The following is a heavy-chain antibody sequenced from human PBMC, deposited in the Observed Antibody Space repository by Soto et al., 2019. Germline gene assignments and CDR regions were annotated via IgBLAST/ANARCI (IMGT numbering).Heavy chain of an antibody. D-gene: IGHD6-13*01. CDR1: GGTFSSYA. CDR2: IIPIFGTA. J-gene: IGHJ6*02. CDR3: ASDGIAAAGWYYYGMDV. Sequence: SVKVSCKGSGGTFSSYAISWVRQAPGQGLEWMGGIIPIFGTANYAQKFQGRVTITADESTSTAYMELSSLRSEDTAVYYCASDGIAAAGWYYYGMDVWGQGTTVTVSS. V-gene: IGHV1-69*13.